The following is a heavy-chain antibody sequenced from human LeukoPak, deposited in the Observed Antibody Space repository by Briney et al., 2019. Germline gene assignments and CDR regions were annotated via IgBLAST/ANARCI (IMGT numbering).Heavy chain of an antibody. V-gene: IGHV3-7*05. CDR1: GFTFSSYW. J-gene: IGHJ3*02. D-gene: IGHD4-17*01. CDR2: IQQDGSQK. Sequence: GGSLALSCTASGFTFSSYWMSWVRQAPGKGLEWVAAIQQDGSQKEYVESVQGRFTISRDNAKNSLYLHMNRLRSEDTAVYYCARDPTVTNFHDAFDIWGQGTLVTVSS. CDR3: ARDPTVTNFHDAFDI.